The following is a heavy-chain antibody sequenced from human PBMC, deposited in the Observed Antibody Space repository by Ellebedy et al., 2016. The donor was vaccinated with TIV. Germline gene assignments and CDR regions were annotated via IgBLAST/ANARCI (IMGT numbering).Heavy chain of an antibody. D-gene: IGHD3-10*01. Sequence: GESLKISCAASGFRFKSYGFHWVRQSPGKGLEWVAVIWYDGSKAYYADSVEGRFTISRDDSKNTVYLQMSSLRVEDTAIYYCARDGPTAASYHYFDQWGQGTLVIVSS. CDR1: GFRFKSYG. CDR3: ARDGPTAASYHYFDQ. J-gene: IGHJ4*02. CDR2: IWYDGSKA. V-gene: IGHV3-33*01.